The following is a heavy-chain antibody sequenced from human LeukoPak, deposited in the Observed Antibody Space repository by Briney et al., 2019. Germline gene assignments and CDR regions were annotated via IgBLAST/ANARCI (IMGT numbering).Heavy chain of an antibody. CDR3: VRDFRSADY. Sequence: PGGSLRLSCTASGFTFSNYCMHWVRQTPGKGLIWVSRICPGGTITNYADSVKGRFTISRDDAKNMMFLQMNSLRAGDTAVYYCVRDFRSADYWGQGILVTVSS. V-gene: IGHV3-74*01. CDR1: GFTFSNYC. J-gene: IGHJ4*02. CDR2: ICPGGTIT.